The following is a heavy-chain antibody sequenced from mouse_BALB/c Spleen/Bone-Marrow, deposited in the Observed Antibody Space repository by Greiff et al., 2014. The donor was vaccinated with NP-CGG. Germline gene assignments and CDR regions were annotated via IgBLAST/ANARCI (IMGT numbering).Heavy chain of an antibody. D-gene: IGHD1-1*01. CDR3: ARRVYYDYYAMDY. CDR1: GYALTSYN. CDR2: IDPYSGGT. V-gene: IGHV1S135*01. Sequence: QLQQSGPELVKPGASVKVSCKASGYALTSYNMYWVKQSHGKSLEWIGYIDPYSGGTSYNQKFKGKATLTVDKSSSTAYMHLNSLTSEDSAVYYCARRVYYDYYAMDYWGQGTSVTVSS. J-gene: IGHJ4*01.